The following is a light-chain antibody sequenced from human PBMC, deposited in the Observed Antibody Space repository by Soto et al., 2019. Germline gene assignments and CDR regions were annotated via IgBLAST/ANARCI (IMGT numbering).Light chain of an antibody. CDR3: QQSYTSPVT. V-gene: IGKV1-39*01. CDR2: GAS. CDR1: QSISTY. Sequence: DIQMTQSPSSLSVSIGDRVTITCRASQSISTYLNWYEQKLGKAPNLLIYGASTLQSGVPSRFSGGGSVTYFTLTISGLQPEDFGSYYCQQSYTSPVTFGGGTKVEIK. J-gene: IGKJ4*01.